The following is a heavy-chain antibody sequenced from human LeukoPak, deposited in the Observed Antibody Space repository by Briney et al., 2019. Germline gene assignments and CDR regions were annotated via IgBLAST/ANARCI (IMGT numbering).Heavy chain of an antibody. CDR3: ARSCIAVGPSGYYYMDV. CDR1: GGSISSSSYY. CDR2: IYYSGST. D-gene: IGHD6-19*01. V-gene: IGHV4-39*07. J-gene: IGHJ6*03. Sequence: TSETLSLTCTVSGGSISSSSYYWGWIRQPPGKGLEWIGSIYYSGSTYYNPSLKSRVTISVDTSKNQFSLKLSSVTAADTAVYYCARSCIAVGPSGYYYMDVWGKGTTVTVSS.